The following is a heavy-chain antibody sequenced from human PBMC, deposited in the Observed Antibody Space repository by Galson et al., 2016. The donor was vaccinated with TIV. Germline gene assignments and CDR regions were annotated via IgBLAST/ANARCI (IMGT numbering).Heavy chain of an antibody. CDR2: IIPGFGTV. D-gene: IGHD5-18*01. V-gene: IGHV1-69*13. CDR3: ARTSYTPMGY. CDR1: GGTFSSFA. J-gene: IGHJ4*01. Sequence: SVKASCKAPGGTFSSFALNWVRQAPGQGLEWIGEIIPGFGTVRYAQKFQGRVTITADESATTSVMELSSLTSDDTAVYYCARTSYTPMGYWGQGTLVTVSS.